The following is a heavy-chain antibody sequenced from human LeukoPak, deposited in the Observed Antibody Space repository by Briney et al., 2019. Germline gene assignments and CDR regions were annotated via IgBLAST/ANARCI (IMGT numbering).Heavy chain of an antibody. CDR1: GFTFSSYG. J-gene: IGHJ6*02. CDR3: ARDGSIAVAGTAGMDV. V-gene: IGHV3-33*01. D-gene: IGHD6-19*01. Sequence: GGSLRLSCAASGFTFSSYGMHWVRQAPGKGLEWVAVIWYDGSNKYYADSVEGRFTISRDNSKNTLYLQMNSLRAEDTAVYYCARDGSIAVAGTAGMDVWGQGTTVTVSS. CDR2: IWYDGSNK.